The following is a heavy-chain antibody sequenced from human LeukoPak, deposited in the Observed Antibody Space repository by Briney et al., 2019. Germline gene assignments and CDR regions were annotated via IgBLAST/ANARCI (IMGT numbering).Heavy chain of an antibody. CDR3: AKAPYYYDSSRYAFDI. Sequence: PGGSXRLSCAASGFTFSSYGMHWVRQAPGKGLEWVAVIWYDGSNKYYAGSVKGRFTISRDNSKNTLYLQMNSLRAEDTAVYYCAKAPYYYDSSRYAFDIWGQGTMVTVSS. CDR2: IWYDGSNK. D-gene: IGHD3-22*01. J-gene: IGHJ3*02. CDR1: GFTFSSYG. V-gene: IGHV3-33*06.